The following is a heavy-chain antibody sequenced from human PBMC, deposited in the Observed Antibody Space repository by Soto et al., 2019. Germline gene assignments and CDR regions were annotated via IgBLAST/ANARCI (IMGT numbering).Heavy chain of an antibody. Sequence: SETLSLTCTVSGGTISSDGYYWSCIRQHAGKGLECIAYIYYSGSTYYVPSLQSRVSMAVDTTENPFSLKLTSVSAEDTSVYYCARGSFSSCSYWFDPWGRGTLVTVSS. D-gene: IGHD2-15*01. CDR3: ARGSFSSCSYWFDP. J-gene: IGHJ5*02. CDR2: IYYSGST. V-gene: IGHV4-31*03. CDR1: GGTISSDGYY.